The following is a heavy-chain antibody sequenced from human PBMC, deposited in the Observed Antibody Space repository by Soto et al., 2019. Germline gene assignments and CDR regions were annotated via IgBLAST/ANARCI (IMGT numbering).Heavy chain of an antibody. J-gene: IGHJ6*03. CDR2: INHSGST. CDR3: ARGVWFESGSIYYYYYMDV. V-gene: IGHV4-34*01. CDR1: GGSFSGYY. Sequence: SETLSLTCAVYGGSFSGYYWSWIRQPPGKGLEWIGEINHSGSTNYNPSLKSRVTISVDTSKNQFSLKLSSVTAADTAVYYCARGVWFESGSIYYYYYMDVWGKGTTVTVSS. D-gene: IGHD3-10*01.